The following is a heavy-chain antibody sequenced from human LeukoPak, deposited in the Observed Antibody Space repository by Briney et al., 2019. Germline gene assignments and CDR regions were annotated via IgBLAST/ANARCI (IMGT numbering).Heavy chain of an antibody. V-gene: IGHV3-21*01. Sequence: GGSLRLSCSASGFTFSDYDMNWVRQAPGKGLEWVSSISYLSTHVYYGDSVKGRFSISRDNAKNSLYLQMNSLGAEDTAIYYCGRAFPPLRTSSAGDLWGQGILVTVSS. D-gene: IGHD3-16*01. CDR3: GRAFPPLRTSSAGDL. CDR1: GFTFSDYD. CDR2: ISYLSTHV. J-gene: IGHJ4*02.